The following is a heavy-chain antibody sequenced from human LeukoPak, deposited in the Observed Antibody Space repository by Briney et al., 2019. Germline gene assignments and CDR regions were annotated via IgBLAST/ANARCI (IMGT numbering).Heavy chain of an antibody. V-gene: IGHV3-48*04. D-gene: IGHD3-22*01. J-gene: IGHJ6*02. CDR1: GFTFSSYS. CDR2: ISSSSSTI. CDR3: ARDLMQTYYYDSSGYYYYYGMDV. Sequence: GGSLRLSCAASGFTFSSYSMNWVRQAPGKGLEWVSYISSSSSTIYYADSVKGRFTISRDNAKNSLYLQMNSLRAEDTAVYYCARDLMQTYYYDSSGYYYYYGMDVWGQGTTVTVSS.